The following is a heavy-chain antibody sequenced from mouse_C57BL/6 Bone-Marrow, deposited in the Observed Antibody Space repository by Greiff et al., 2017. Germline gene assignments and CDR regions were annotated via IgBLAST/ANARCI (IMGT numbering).Heavy chain of an antibody. V-gene: IGHV1-54*01. J-gene: IGHJ2*01. Sequence: VQLQQSGAELVRPGTSVKVSCKASGYAFTNYLIEWVKQRPGQGLEWIGVINPGSGGTNYNEKFKGKATLTADKSSSTAYMQRSSLTSEDSAVYFCARAWYYFDYWGQGTTLTVSS. CDR1: GYAFTNYL. CDR2: INPGSGGT. CDR3: ARAWYYFDY.